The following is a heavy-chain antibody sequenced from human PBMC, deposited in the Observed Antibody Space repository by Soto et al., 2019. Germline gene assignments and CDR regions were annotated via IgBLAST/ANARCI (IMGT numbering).Heavy chain of an antibody. Sequence: QVQLVRAEAEVKKPGSSVKVSCKASGGTFSSYAISWVRQAPGQGLEWMGEIIPIFGTANYAQKFQGRVTITADESTSTAYMELSSLRSEDTAVYYCARDRGPSSGYYPYWFDPWGQGTLVTVSS. J-gene: IGHJ5*02. D-gene: IGHD3-22*01. CDR2: IIPIFGTA. CDR1: GGTFSSYA. CDR3: ARDRGPSSGYYPYWFDP. V-gene: IGHV1-69*12.